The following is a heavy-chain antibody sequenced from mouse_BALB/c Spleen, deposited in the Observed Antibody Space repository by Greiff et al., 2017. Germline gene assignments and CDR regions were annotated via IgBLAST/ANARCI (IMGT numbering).Heavy chain of an antibody. CDR1: GFTFTSYV. J-gene: IGHJ3*01. Sequence: VQLQQSGPELVKPWASVKMSCKASGFTFTSYVMHWVKQKPGQGLEWIGYINPYNDGTKYNEMFTGKATLTSDKSSSTAYMELSSLTSEDSAVYYCAWDRFAYWGQGTLVTVSA. CDR2: INPYNDGT. CDR3: AWDRFAY. V-gene: IGHV1-14*01. D-gene: IGHD4-1*01.